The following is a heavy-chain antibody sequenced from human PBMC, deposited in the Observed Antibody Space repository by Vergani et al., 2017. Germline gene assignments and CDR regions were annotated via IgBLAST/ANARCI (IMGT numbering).Heavy chain of an antibody. D-gene: IGHD6-13*01. CDR1: GFTFSSYA. CDR3: AKEDSSSWYFYYMDV. V-gene: IGHV3-23*01. J-gene: IGHJ6*03. CDR2: ISGQNFRT. Sequence: EVQLLESGGGLVQPGGSLRLSCAASGFTFSSYAMNWVRQAPGKGLEWVSGISGQNFRTHYADSVKGRFTISRDDSKNTVYLQINSLRAEDTAFYYCAKEDSSSWYFYYMDVWGKGNTVTVSS.